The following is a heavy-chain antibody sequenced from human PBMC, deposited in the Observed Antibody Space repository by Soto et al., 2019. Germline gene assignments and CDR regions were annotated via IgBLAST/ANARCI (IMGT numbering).Heavy chain of an antibody. CDR2: INPNSGGT. V-gene: IGHV1-2*02. D-gene: IGHD3-3*01. Sequence: QVQLVESGAEVKKPGASVKVSCKASGYTFTAYYMHWVRQAPGQGLEWMGWINPNSGGTNYAQKFQGRVTMTWDTSISTAFMELSRLRSDDTAVYYCASLRFLEWFVDYWGQGTLVTVSS. J-gene: IGHJ4*02. CDR3: ASLRFLEWFVDY. CDR1: GYTFTAYY.